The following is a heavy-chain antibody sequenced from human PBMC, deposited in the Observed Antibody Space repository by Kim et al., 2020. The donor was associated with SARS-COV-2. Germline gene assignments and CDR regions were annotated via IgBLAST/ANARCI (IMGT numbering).Heavy chain of an antibody. Sequence: ASVKVSCKASGSTFTNFAMHWVRQAPGQRLEWMGWINAGNGNTKYSQKFQSRVTITRDTSASTAYMEVSSLRSEDTAVFYCATYSLVPAAIFYGGYGLDVWGQGTTVTVSS. CDR3: ATYSLVPAAIFYGGYGLDV. D-gene: IGHD2-2*02. V-gene: IGHV1-3*01. CDR2: INAGNGNT. CDR1: GSTFTNFA. J-gene: IGHJ6*02.